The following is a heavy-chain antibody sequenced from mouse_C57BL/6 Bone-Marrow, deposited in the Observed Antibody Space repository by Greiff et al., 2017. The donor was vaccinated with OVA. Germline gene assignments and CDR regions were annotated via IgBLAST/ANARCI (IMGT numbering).Heavy chain of an antibody. J-gene: IGHJ4*01. Sequence: VKLQQPGAELVKPGASVKLSCKASGYTFTSYWMHWVKQRPGQGLEWIGMIHPNSGSTKYNEKFKSKATLTVDKSSSTAYMQLSSLTSEDSAVYYCARAGYRNYGGAMDYWGQGTSVTVSS. CDR2: IHPNSGST. D-gene: IGHD2-5*01. CDR3: ARAGYRNYGGAMDY. CDR1: GYTFTSYW. V-gene: IGHV1-64*01.